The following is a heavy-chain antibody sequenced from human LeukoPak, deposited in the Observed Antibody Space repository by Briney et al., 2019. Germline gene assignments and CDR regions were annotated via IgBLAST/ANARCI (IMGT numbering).Heavy chain of an antibody. CDR1: GFTFSTYS. CDR2: ISYDAAHK. CDR3: ARGNYFGSGSYGLLYYFDD. V-gene: IGHV3-30*01. Sequence: GGSLRLSCAASGFTFSTYSMHWVRQAPGKGLEWVADISYDAAHKYHADSVKGRFTISRDNGKSTLYLQMNSLRAEDTAVYYCARGNYFGSGSYGLLYYFDDWGQGTLVTVSS. D-gene: IGHD3-10*01. J-gene: IGHJ4*02.